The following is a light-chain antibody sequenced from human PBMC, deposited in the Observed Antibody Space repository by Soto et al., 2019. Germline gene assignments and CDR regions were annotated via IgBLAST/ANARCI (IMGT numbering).Light chain of an antibody. Sequence: DIQMTQSPSSLSASVGDRVTITCRASQSVSTYLNWYQQKSGKAPKLLMYAASSLQSGVPSRFSGSGSGTDFPLTISNLQLEDFATYYCQQSYTTPPLFGQGTKVEIK. CDR2: AAS. CDR3: QQSYTTPPL. CDR1: QSVSTY. V-gene: IGKV1-39*01. J-gene: IGKJ1*01.